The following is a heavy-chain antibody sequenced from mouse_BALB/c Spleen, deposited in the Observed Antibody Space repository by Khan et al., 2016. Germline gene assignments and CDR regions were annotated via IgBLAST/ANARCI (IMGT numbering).Heavy chain of an antibody. CDR2: INPGSGGT. D-gene: IGHD2-14*01. CDR1: GYAFTNYL. V-gene: IGHV1-54*01. J-gene: IGHJ1*01. Sequence: QVRLQQSGAELVRPGTSVKVSCKASGYAFTNYLIEWVKQRPGQGLEWIGVINPGSGGTNYNEKFKGKATLTADKSSSTAYMHLSSLTSDDSAVYFWARGYDWYFDVWGAGTTVTVSS. CDR3: ARGYDWYFDV.